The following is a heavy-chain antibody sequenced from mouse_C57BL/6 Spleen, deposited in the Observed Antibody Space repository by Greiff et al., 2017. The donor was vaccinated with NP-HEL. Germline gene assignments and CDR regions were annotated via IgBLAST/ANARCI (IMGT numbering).Heavy chain of an antibody. CDR2: IYPGDGDT. V-gene: IGHV1-82*01. CDR1: GYAFSSSW. J-gene: IGHJ2*01. Sequence: VQLQQSGPELVKPGASVKISCKASGYAFSSSWMNWVKQRPGKGLEWIGRIYPGDGDTKYNGKFKGKATLTADKSSSTAYMQLSSLTSEDSAVYFCASYYDYDEEGYYFDYWGQGTTLTVSS. CDR3: ASYYDYDEEGYYFDY. D-gene: IGHD2-4*01.